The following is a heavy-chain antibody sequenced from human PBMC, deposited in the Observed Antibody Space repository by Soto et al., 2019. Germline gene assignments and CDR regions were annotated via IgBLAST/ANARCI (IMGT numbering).Heavy chain of an antibody. J-gene: IGHJ4*02. CDR2: INPTSGGT. V-gene: IGHV1-2*02. CDR1: GSTFAAYY. Sequence: ASVKVSLKTSGSTFAAYYRHWIRQAPGQGLEWMGWINPTSGGTVYAQNFQDRVTMTRDTSISTAYMELRRLNSDDTAVYYCARDPDYGDYWGYFFDSWGQGNPVTVSS. CDR3: ARDPDYGDYWGYFFDS. D-gene: IGHD4-17*01.